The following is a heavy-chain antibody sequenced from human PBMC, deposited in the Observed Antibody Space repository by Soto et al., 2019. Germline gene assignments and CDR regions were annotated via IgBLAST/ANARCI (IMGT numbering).Heavy chain of an antibody. J-gene: IGHJ3*02. Sequence: SETLSLTCAVFGGSVNSGNYYWSWIRQPPGKGLEWIGEMSHSGGTHFNPSLKSRVTISVDTSKNQFSLKMSSVTAADTALYYCARVERGTATTVVDAFDIWGPGTTVTVSS. CDR3: ARVERGTATTVVDAFDI. CDR2: MSHSGGT. V-gene: IGHV4-61*01. CDR1: GGSVNSGNYY. D-gene: IGHD1-1*01.